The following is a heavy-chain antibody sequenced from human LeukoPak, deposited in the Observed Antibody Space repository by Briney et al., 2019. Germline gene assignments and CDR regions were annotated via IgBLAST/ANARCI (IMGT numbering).Heavy chain of an antibody. Sequence: PSETLSLTCAVYGGSFSGYYWSWIRQPPGKGLEWIGEINHSGSTNYNPSLKSRVTISVDTSKNQFSLKLSSVTAADTAVYYCARRIIAEAGTDYFDYWGQGTLVTVSS. J-gene: IGHJ4*02. V-gene: IGHV4-34*01. D-gene: IGHD6-19*01. CDR2: INHSGST. CDR1: GGSFSGYY. CDR3: ARRIIAEAGTDYFDY.